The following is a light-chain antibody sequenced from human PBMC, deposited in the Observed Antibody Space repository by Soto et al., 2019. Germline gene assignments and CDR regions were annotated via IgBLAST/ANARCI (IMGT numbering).Light chain of an antibody. J-gene: IGKJ2*01. CDR2: DAF. CDR1: QSVSSY. CDR3: QQRSDWPYT. V-gene: IGKV3-11*01. Sequence: EIVLTQSPATLSLSPGERATLSCRASQSVSSYVGWYQQKPGQAPRLLIYDAFNRATGIPARFSGSGSRTDFILTINSLEPDDFAVYYCQQRSDWPYTFGQGTKLEIK.